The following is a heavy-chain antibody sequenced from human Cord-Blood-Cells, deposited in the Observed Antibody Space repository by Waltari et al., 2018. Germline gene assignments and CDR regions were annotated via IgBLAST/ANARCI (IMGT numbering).Heavy chain of an antibody. V-gene: IGHV3-30-3*01. CDR1: GFTFSSYA. Sequence: QVQLVESGGGVVQPGRSLRLSCAASGFTFSSYAMHWVRQAPGKGLEWVAVISDDGSNKYYADAGKGRFTIARDKSKNTLYLQMNSLRAEDTAVYYCARGPITGVDYWGQGTLVTVSS. J-gene: IGHJ4*02. D-gene: IGHD1-20*01. CDR3: ARGPITGVDY. CDR2: ISDDGSNK.